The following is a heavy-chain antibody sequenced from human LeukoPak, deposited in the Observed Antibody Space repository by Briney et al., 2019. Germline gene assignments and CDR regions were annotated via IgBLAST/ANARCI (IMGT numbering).Heavy chain of an antibody. D-gene: IGHD1-26*01. J-gene: IGHJ4*02. CDR1: GYTFTSYD. Sequence: ASVKVSCKASGYTFTSYDINWVRRATGQGLEWMGWMNPNSGNTGYAQKFQGRVTMTRNTSISTAYMELSSLRSEDTAVYYCARVPVGATTVDYWGQGTLVTVSS. CDR2: MNPNSGNT. CDR3: ARVPVGATTVDY. V-gene: IGHV1-8*01.